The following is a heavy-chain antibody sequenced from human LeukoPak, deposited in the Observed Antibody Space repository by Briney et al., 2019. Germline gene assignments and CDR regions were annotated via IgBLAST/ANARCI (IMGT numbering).Heavy chain of an antibody. CDR1: GYTFTGYY. J-gene: IGHJ5*02. CDR3: ARGGYRRTGLNWFDP. V-gene: IGHV1-2*02. CDR2: INPNSGGT. Sequence: GSSVKVSCKASGYTFTGYYMHWVRQAPGQGLEWMGWINPNSGGTNYAQKFQGRVTMTRDTSISTAYMELSRLRSDDTAVYYCARGGYRRTGLNWFDPWGQGTLVTVSS. D-gene: IGHD7-27*01.